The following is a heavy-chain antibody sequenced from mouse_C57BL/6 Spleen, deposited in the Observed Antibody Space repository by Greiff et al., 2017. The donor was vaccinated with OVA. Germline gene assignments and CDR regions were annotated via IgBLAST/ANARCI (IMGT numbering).Heavy chain of an antibody. CDR3: ATGGISYGGFAY. Sequence: VQLQQSGPELVKPGASVKISCKASGYAFSSSWMNWVKQMPGKGLEWFGRIYPGDGYTKYNGKFKGKATLTADKSSSTASMQLSSLTSEDSAVYFCATGGISYGGFAYWGQGPLVTVSA. CDR2: IYPGDGYT. D-gene: IGHD1-1*01. V-gene: IGHV1-82*01. J-gene: IGHJ3*01. CDR1: GYAFSSSW.